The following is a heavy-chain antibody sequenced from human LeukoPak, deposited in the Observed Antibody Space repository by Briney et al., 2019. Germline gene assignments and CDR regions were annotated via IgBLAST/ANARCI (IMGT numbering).Heavy chain of an antibody. CDR2: ISDSGGST. CDR1: GFTFSSYA. CDR3: AKAAGSSWYPHFGD. Sequence: GGSLRLSCAASGFTFSSYAMSWVRQAPGKGLEWVSVISDSGGSTYYADSVKGRFTISRDNSKNTLYLQMNSLRAEDTAVYYCAKAAGSSWYPHFGDWGQGTLVTVSS. J-gene: IGHJ4*02. D-gene: IGHD6-13*01. V-gene: IGHV3-23*01.